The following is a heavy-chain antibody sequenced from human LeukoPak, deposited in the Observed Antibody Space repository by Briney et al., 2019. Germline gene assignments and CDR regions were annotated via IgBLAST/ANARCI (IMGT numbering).Heavy chain of an antibody. CDR3: AREDSSGYYDY. V-gene: IGHV1-2*02. CDR2: INPNSGGT. Sequence: ASVKVSCKASGYTFTGYYMHWVRQAPGQGLEWMGWINPNSGGTNYAQKFQGRVTMTRDTSISTAYLELSRLKSDDTAVHYCAREDSSGYYDYWGQGTLATVSS. J-gene: IGHJ4*02. D-gene: IGHD3-22*01. CDR1: GYTFTGYY.